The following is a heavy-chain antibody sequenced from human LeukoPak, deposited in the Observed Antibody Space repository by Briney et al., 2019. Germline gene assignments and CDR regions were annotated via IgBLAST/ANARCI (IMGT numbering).Heavy chain of an antibody. J-gene: IGHJ4*02. CDR1: GYSFTTYW. CDR2: IYPGDSDT. D-gene: IGHD2-2*01. CDR3: ARGYCSSTRCYGTPDY. V-gene: IGHV5-51*01. Sequence: GESLKISCKVSGYSFTTYWIGWVRQMPGKGLEWMGIIYPGDSDTRYSPSFQGQVTISADKSISTAYLQWSSLKASDTAMYYCARGYCSSTRCYGTPDYWGQGTLVTVS.